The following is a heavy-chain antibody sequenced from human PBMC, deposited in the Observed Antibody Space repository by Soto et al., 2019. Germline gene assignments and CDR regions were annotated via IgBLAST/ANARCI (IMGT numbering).Heavy chain of an antibody. CDR2: IYWDDEK. V-gene: IGHV2-5*02. CDR1: GFSRTTNEMS. D-gene: IGHD2-15*01. Sequence: QITLKESGPTLVKPTQTLTLTCTFSGFSRTTNEMSGGWISQPPGKALEWLALIYWDDEKRYSPSLKSRLTITKDTSKNQVVLTMTNMDPVDTATYYCVHRRGSGGSCSCFDYWGQGTLVTVSS. CDR3: VHRRGSGGSCSCFDY. J-gene: IGHJ4*02.